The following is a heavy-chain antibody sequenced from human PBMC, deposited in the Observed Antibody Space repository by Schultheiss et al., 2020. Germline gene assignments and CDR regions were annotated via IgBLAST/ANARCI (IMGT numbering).Heavy chain of an antibody. V-gene: IGHV4-59*08. CDR3: ARHCSSTSCYSWWFDP. CDR2: IYYSGST. J-gene: IGHJ5*02. Sequence: SETLSLTCTVSGGSISSYYWSWIRQPPGKGLEWIGYIYYSGSTYYNPSLKSRVTISVDTSKNQFSLKLRSVTAADTAVYYCARHCSSTSCYSWWFDPWGQGTLVTRLL. CDR1: GGSISSYY. D-gene: IGHD2-2*01.